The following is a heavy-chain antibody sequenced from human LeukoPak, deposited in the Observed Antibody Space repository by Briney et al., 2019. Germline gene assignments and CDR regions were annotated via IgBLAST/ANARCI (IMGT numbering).Heavy chain of an antibody. CDR2: IIPIFGTA. J-gene: IGHJ5*02. D-gene: IGHD6-6*01. CDR1: GYTFTSYD. CDR3: ARNHSYSSSSLPFPGKWFDP. V-gene: IGHV1-69*05. Sequence: ASVKVSCKASGYTFTSYDISWVRQAPGQGLEWMGGIIPIFGTANYAQKFQGRVTITTDESTSTAYMELSSLRSEDTAVYYCARNHSYSSSSLPFPGKWFDPWGLGTLVTVSS.